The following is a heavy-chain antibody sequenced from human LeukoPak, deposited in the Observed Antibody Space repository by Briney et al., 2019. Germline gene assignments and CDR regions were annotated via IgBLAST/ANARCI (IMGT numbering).Heavy chain of an antibody. CDR1: EPTFTPYA. Sequence: SVKLCCSPSEPTFTPYAISWVREAPGLGLEWRGGIIPIFGTANYAQKCEGTVTITADEFTSTVYMGMGRLRCENTAVYLCARARTRGVVAATFIEWGQGTLVTVSS. CDR3: ARARTRGVVAATFIE. D-gene: IGHD2-15*01. CDR2: IIPIFGTA. J-gene: IGHJ4*02. V-gene: IGHV1-69*13.